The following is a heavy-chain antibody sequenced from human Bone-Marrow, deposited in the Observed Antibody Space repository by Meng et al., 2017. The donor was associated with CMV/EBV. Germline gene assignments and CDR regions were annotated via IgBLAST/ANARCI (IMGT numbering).Heavy chain of an antibody. Sequence: SCAASGFTFHNAWMSWVRQAPGKGLEWVGRIKSKTDGGTTDYAAPVKDRFTISRDDSKNTLYLQMNSLKTEDTAVYYCTTSAFVVVPAATPYLAPLDYWGQGTLVTVSS. CDR2: IKSKTDGGTT. V-gene: IGHV3-15*01. J-gene: IGHJ4*02. D-gene: IGHD2-2*02. CDR1: GFTFHNAW. CDR3: TTSAFVVVPAATPYLAPLDY.